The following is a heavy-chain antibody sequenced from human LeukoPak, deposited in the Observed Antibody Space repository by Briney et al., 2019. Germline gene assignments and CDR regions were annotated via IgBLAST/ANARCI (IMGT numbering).Heavy chain of an antibody. CDR1: GFTFSSYG. CDR2: IRYDGSNK. J-gene: IGHJ6*03. D-gene: IGHD1-26*01. CDR3: AKAAVGGTYYYYYMDV. V-gene: IGHV3-30*02. Sequence: GESLRHSCAASGFTFSSYGMHWIRQAPGKGLEWVAFIRYDGSNKYYADSVKGRFTISRDNSKNTLYLQMNSLRAEDTAVYYCAKAAVGGTYYYYYMDVWGKGTTVTVSS.